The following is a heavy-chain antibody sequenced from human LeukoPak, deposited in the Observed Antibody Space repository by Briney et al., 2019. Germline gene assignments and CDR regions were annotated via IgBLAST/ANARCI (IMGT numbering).Heavy chain of an antibody. CDR2: IYPGGSDT. J-gene: IGHJ6*03. CDR1: GYSFTSYW. D-gene: IGHD6-19*01. CDR3: ARRGSGWGYYYYMDV. V-gene: IGHV5-51*01. Sequence: GESLKISCKGSGYSFTSYWIGWVRQMPGKGLEWTGIIYPGGSDTRYSPSFQGQVTISADKSISTAYLQWSSLKASDTAMYYCARRGSGWGYYYYMDVWGKGTTVTVSS.